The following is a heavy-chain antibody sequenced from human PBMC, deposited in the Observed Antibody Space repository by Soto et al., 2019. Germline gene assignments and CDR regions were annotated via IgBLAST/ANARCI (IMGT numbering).Heavy chain of an antibody. CDR3: ARCLLRRLRFVEWSACCGMDV. Sequence: QVQLVQSGAEVKKPGASVKVSCKASGYTFTSYDINWVRQATGQGLEWMGWMNPNSGNTGYAQKFQGRVTMTRNTSISTAYMELSSLRSEDTAVYYCARCLLRRLRFVEWSACCGMDVWGQGTTVTVSS. V-gene: IGHV1-8*01. J-gene: IGHJ6*02. D-gene: IGHD3-3*01. CDR2: MNPNSGNT. CDR1: GYTFTSYD.